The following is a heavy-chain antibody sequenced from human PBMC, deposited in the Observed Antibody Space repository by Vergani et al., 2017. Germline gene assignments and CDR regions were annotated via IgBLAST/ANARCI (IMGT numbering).Heavy chain of an antibody. V-gene: IGHV1-69*01. CDR3: AREGWELRGSFDY. Sequence: QAQLVQSGAEVQKPGSSVKVSCKASGGTFSRYDISWVRQAPGQGLEWMGGIIPIFGTANYAQKFQGRVTITADESTSTAYMELSSLRSEDTAVYYCAREGWELRGSFDYWGQGTLVTVSS. D-gene: IGHD1-26*01. CDR2: IIPIFGTA. CDR1: GGTFSRYD. J-gene: IGHJ4*02.